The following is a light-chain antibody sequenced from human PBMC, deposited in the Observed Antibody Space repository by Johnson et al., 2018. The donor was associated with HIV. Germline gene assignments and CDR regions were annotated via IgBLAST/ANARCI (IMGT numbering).Light chain of an antibody. CDR2: ENN. CDR3: GTWDSSLSAGV. J-gene: IGLJ1*01. V-gene: IGLV1-51*02. Sequence: QSVLTQSPSVSAAPGQKVTISCSGSSSNIGNNYVSWYQQLPGTAPKLLIYENNKRPSGIPDRFSGYKSGTSATLGITGLQTGDEADYYCGTWDSSLSAGVFGTGTKVTVL. CDR1: SSNIGNNY.